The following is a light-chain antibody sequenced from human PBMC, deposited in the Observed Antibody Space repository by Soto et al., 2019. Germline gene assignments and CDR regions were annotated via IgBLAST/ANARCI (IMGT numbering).Light chain of an antibody. V-gene: IGKV1-27*01. CDR2: AAS. CDR1: QGIGNY. CDR3: HKYNTAPLFT. Sequence: DIQMTQSPSSLSASVGDRVTITCRASQGIGNYLAWYQQKPGRIPKLLIYAASTLQSGVPSRFSGSGSGTDFTLTISSLQPEDFATYYCHKYNTAPLFTFGPGTKVDIK. J-gene: IGKJ3*01.